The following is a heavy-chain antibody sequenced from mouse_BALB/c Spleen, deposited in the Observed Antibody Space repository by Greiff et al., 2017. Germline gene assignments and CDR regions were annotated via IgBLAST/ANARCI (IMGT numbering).Heavy chain of an antibody. CDR3: ARRDYDYPYAMDY. D-gene: IGHD2-4*01. Sequence: VQLKESGPGLVKPSQSLSLTCSVTGYSITSGYYWNWIRQFPGNKLEWMGYISYDGSNNYNPSLKNRISITRDTSKNQFFLKLNSVTTEDTATYYCARRDYDYPYAMDYWGQGTSVTVSS. CDR1: GYSITSGYY. CDR2: ISYDGSN. V-gene: IGHV3-6*02. J-gene: IGHJ4*01.